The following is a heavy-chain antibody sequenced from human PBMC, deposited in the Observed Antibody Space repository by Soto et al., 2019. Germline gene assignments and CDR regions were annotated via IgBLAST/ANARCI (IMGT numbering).Heavy chain of an antibody. D-gene: IGHD3-10*01. V-gene: IGHV4-30-4*01. CDR3: ARGLLNNWFDP. CDR1: GDSISSGGFY. J-gene: IGHJ5*02. Sequence: SETLSLTCTVSGDSISSGGFYWSWIRQHPGKGLEWIGYIYYSGSTYYNPSLKSRVTISIDTSKNQFSLKLTSVTAADTAVYYCARGLLNNWFDPWGQGTLVTVSS. CDR2: IYYSGST.